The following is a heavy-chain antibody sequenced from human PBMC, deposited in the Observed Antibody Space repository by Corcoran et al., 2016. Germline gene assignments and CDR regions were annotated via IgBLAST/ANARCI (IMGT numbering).Heavy chain of an antibody. J-gene: IGHJ6*02. CDR2: IYYSGST. Sequence: QVQLQESGPGLVKPSETLSLTCTVSGGSISSYYWSWIRQPPGKGLEWIGYIYYSGSTNYNPSLKSRVTISVDTSKNQFSLKLSSVTAADTAVYYCARGRRYSSAWGDYYGMDVWGQGTTVTVSS. D-gene: IGHD6-25*01. CDR1: GGSISSYY. V-gene: IGHV4-59*01. CDR3: ARGRRYSSAWGDYYGMDV.